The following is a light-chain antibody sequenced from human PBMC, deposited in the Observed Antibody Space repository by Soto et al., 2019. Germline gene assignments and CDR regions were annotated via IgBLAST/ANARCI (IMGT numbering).Light chain of an antibody. CDR1: QRVSSN. J-gene: IGKJ1*01. CDR3: QLSFGTPWT. CDR2: DTS. Sequence: EIVLTQSPATVSLSPGVRATLSCRASQRVSSNVAWYQQKPGQAPRLLVHDTSDRATGIPARFSSGESGTDFTLTIRSLEPDDFATYYCQLSFGTPWTFGQGTKGEIK. V-gene: IGKV3-11*01.